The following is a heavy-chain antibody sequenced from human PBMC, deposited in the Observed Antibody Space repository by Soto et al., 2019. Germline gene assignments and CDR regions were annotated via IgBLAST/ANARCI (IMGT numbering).Heavy chain of an antibody. CDR1: GYTFTGYY. J-gene: IGHJ6*02. CDR2: INPNSGGT. D-gene: IGHD2-2*01. CDR3: ARDTNSGYCSSTSCSLLYYGMDV. V-gene: IGHV1-2*02. Sequence: EASVKVSCKASGYTFTGYYMHWVRQAPGQGLEWMGWINPNSGGTNYAQKFQGRVTMTRDTSISTAYMELSRLRSDDTAVYYCARDTNSGYCSSTSCSLLYYGMDVWGQGTTGTVSS.